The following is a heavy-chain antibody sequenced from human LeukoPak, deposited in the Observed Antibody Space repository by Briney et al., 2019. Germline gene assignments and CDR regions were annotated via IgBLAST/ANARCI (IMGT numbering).Heavy chain of an antibody. CDR2: IYTSGST. V-gene: IGHV4-61*02. CDR3: ARGVPAASFDY. J-gene: IGHJ4*02. D-gene: IGHD2-2*01. CDR1: GGSISSGSYY. Sequence: PSQTLSLTCTVSGGSISSGSYYWSWIRQPAGKGLEWIGRIYTSGSTNYNPSLKSRVTISVDTSKNQFSLKLSSVTAADTAVYYCARGVPAASFDYWGQGTLVTVSS.